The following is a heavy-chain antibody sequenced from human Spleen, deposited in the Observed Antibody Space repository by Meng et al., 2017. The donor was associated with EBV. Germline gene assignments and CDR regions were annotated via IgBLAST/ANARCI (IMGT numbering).Heavy chain of an antibody. CDR1: GGTFNTYA. J-gene: IGHJ4*02. CDR3: ASESGRGYTPDY. CDR2: LIPMFGEP. D-gene: IGHD3-10*01. Sequence: QGQLVQSGAEVKKPGSPGKVSCKTSGGTFNTYAISWVRQSPGQGLEWMGGLIPMFGEPNYAQKFEARVTITADESTRTHYMEMSSLTSEDTAVYYCASESGRGYTPDYWGQGTLVTVSS. V-gene: IGHV1-69*01.